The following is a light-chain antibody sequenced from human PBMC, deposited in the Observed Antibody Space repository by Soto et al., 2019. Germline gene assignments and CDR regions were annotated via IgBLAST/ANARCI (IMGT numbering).Light chain of an antibody. V-gene: IGKV3-15*01. CDR1: QTLYNN. J-gene: IGKJ4*01. CDR2: GAS. CDR3: QQYSDWRLT. Sequence: EVVMTQSPATLSVSPGERATLSCRASQTLYNNLAWYQQKLGQSPRLLIYGASARATDIPARFSGSGSGTQFTLAISGLQSEDFAIYYCQQYSDWRLTVGGGTKVEI.